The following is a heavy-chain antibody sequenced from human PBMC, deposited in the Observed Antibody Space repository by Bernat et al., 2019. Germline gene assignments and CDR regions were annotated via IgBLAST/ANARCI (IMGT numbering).Heavy chain of an antibody. Sequence: QLQLQESGPGLVKPSETLSLTCTVSGGSISSSSYYWGWIRRPPGKGLEWIGSIYYSGSTYYNPSLKSRVTISVDTSKNQFSLKLSSVTAADTAVYYCARQGSSSSWGTSESFDYWGQGTLVTVSS. D-gene: IGHD6-13*01. CDR3: ARQGSSSSWGTSESFDY. J-gene: IGHJ4*02. CDR1: GGSISSSSYY. V-gene: IGHV4-39*01. CDR2: IYYSGST.